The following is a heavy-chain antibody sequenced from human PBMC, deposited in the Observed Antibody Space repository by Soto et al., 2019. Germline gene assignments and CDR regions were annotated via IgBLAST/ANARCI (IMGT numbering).Heavy chain of an antibody. CDR3: ARDSGGNPLPYIFDY. CDR2: IIPIFGTA. CDR1: GYTFTSYG. V-gene: IGHV1-69*13. Sequence: GASVKVSCKASGYTFTSYGISWVRQAPGQGLEWMGGIIPIFGTANYAQKFQGRVTITADESTSTAYMELSSLRSEDTAVYYCARDSGGNPLPYIFDYWGQGTLVTVSS. D-gene: IGHD2-15*01. J-gene: IGHJ4*02.